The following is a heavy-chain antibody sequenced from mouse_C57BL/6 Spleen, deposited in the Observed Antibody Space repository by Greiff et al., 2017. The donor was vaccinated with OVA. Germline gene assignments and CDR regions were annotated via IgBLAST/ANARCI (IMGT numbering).Heavy chain of an antibody. V-gene: IGHV1-64*01. Sequence: QVQLQQPGAELVKPGASVKLSCKASGYTFTSYWMHWVKQRPGQGLEWMGMIHPNSGSTNYNEKFKSKATLTVDKSSSTAYMQLSSLTSEDSAVYYCALITTVVDPDYWGQGTTLTVSS. J-gene: IGHJ2*01. CDR1: GYTFTSYW. D-gene: IGHD1-1*01. CDR2: IHPNSGST. CDR3: ALITTVVDPDY.